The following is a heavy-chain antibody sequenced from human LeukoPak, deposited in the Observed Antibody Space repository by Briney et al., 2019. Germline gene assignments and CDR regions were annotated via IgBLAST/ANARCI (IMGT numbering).Heavy chain of an antibody. CDR2: NYVDGRTT. Sequence: GGSLRLSCVASGFTFSNYWMHWVRQPPGKGLVWVSRNYVDGRTTNCADSVKGRFTISRDNAKNTVYLEMNSLSVEDTATYYCIRDFRSADLWGQGTLVTVTS. V-gene: IGHV3-74*01. CDR3: IRDFRSADL. CDR1: GFTFSNYW. J-gene: IGHJ5*02.